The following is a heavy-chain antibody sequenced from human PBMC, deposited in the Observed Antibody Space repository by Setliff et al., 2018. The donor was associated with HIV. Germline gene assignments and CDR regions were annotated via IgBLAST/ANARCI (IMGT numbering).Heavy chain of an antibody. V-gene: IGHV1-18*01. CDR2: ISAYTANT. CDR1: GYTFPNYG. J-gene: IGHJ4*02. CDR3: AIVRVGATPLDY. D-gene: IGHD1-26*01. Sequence: ASVKVSCKASGYTFPNYGITWVRQAPGQGLEWMGWISAYTANTNYAQNLQGRVTLTTDTSRSTAYMELRSLRSDDTAVYYCAIVRVGATPLDYWGQGTLVTVSS.